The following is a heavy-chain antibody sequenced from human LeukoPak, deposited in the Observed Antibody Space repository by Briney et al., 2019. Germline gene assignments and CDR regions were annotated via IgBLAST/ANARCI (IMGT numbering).Heavy chain of an antibody. J-gene: IGHJ4*02. CDR3: ASLYYYDGSGYYYYFDD. CDR1: GGSISSYY. D-gene: IGHD3-22*01. V-gene: IGHV4-59*08. CDR2: IYYSGST. Sequence: PSETLSLTCTVSGGSISSYYWSWIRQPPGKGLEWIGYIYYSGSTNYNPSLKSRVTISVDTSKNQFSLKLSSVTAADTAVYYCASLYYYDGSGYYYYFDDWGQGTLVTVSS.